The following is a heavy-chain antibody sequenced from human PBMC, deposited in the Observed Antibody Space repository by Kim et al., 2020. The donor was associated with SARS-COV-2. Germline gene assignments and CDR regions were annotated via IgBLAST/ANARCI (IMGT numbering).Heavy chain of an antibody. CDR3: ARAPGYCSGGSCYFDY. Sequence: KFQGRVTITADESTSTAYMELSSLRSEDTAVYYCARAPGYCSGGSCYFDYWGQGTLVTVSS. J-gene: IGHJ4*02. D-gene: IGHD2-15*01. V-gene: IGHV1-69*01.